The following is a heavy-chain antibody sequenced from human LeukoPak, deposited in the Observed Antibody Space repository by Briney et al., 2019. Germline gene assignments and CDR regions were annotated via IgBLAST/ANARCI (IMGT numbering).Heavy chain of an antibody. Sequence: SETLSLTCTVSGGSINRYYWNWIRQPPGKGLEWIGYIYYSGSTNYNPSLKSRVTISVDTSKNQFSLKLSSVTAADTAVYYCARSGSSWFSTPFDYWGQGTLVTVSS. CDR1: GGSINRYY. CDR2: IYYSGST. V-gene: IGHV4-59*08. CDR3: ARSGSSWFSTPFDY. J-gene: IGHJ4*02. D-gene: IGHD6-13*01.